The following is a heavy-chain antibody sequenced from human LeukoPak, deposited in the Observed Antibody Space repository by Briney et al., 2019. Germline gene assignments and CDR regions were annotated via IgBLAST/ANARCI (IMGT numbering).Heavy chain of an antibody. CDR1: GSRFTSYW. CDR2: IYPGDYDT. J-gene: IGHJ4*02. Sequence: SGGPLKISWKGTGSRFTSYWIGGVRQMPGKGLEGMGIIYPGDYDTRYSPSFQGQVTISADKSISTAYLQWSSLKASDTAMYYCARQTPDGYFDYWGQGTLVTVSS. D-gene: IGHD5-24*01. V-gene: IGHV5-51*01. CDR3: ARQTPDGYFDY.